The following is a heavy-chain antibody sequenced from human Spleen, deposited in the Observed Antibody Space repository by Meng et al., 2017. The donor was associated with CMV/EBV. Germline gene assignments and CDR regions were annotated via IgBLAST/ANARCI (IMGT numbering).Heavy chain of an antibody. CDR2: INHSGST. Sequence: GSLRLSCAVYGGSFSGYYWSWIRQPPGKGLEWIGEINHSGSTNYNPSLKSRVTISVDTSKNQFSLKLSSVTAADTAVYYCAREVALHLWHDFWGQGTLVTVSS. J-gene: IGHJ4*02. CDR3: AREVALHLWHDF. D-gene: IGHD5-18*01. CDR1: GGSFSGYY. V-gene: IGHV4-34*01.